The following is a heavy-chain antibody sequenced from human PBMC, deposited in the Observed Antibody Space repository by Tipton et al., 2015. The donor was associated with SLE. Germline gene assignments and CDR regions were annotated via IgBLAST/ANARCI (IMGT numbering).Heavy chain of an antibody. CDR1: GFTFSSYG. CDR2: ISYDGSNK. V-gene: IGHV3-30*18. Sequence: SLRLSCAASGFTFSSYGMHWVRRAPGKGLEWVAVISYDGSNKYYADSVKGRFTISRDNSKNTLYLQMNNLRAEDTAVYYCAKGTRLRFLEWLTVDYYFDYWGQGTLVTVSS. CDR3: AKGTRLRFLEWLTVDYYFDY. J-gene: IGHJ4*02. D-gene: IGHD3-3*01.